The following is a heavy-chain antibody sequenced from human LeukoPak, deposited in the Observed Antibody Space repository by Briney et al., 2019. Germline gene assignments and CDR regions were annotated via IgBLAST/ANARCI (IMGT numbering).Heavy chain of an antibody. CDR2: ISYDGSNK. CDR3: AKDLRIAVTRFDY. J-gene: IGHJ4*02. V-gene: IGHV3-30*18. Sequence: GGSLRLSCAASGFTFSSYGMHWVRQAPGKGLEWVAVISYDGSNKYYGDSVKGRFTISRDNSKNTLYLQMNSLRAEDTAVYYCAKDLRIAVTRFDYWGQGTLVTVSS. CDR1: GFTFSSYG. D-gene: IGHD6-19*01.